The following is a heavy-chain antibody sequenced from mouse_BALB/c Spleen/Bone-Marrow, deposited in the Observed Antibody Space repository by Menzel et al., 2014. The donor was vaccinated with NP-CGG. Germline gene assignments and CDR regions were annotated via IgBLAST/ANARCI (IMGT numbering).Heavy chain of an antibody. D-gene: IGHD2-2*01. V-gene: IGHV7-3*02. Sequence: EVKLMESGGGLVQPGGSLRLSCATSGFTFTDYYMSWVRQPPGKALEWLGLIRNKANGYTTEYSASVKGRFTISRDNSQSILYLQMNTLRAEDSATYYCARNGYDDYWGQGTTLTVSS. CDR1: GFTFTDYY. J-gene: IGHJ2*01. CDR3: ARNGYDDY. CDR2: IRNKANGYTT.